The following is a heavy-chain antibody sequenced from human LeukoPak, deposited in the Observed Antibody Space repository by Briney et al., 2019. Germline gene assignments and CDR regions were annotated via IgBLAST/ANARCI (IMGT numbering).Heavy chain of an antibody. CDR1: GFTFSSYA. Sequence: GGSLRLSCAASGFTFSSYAMHWVRQAPGKGLEWVAVISYDGSNKYYADSVKGRFTISRDNSKNTLYLQMNSVRAEDTAVYYCANEPVGATETYYYYGMDVWGQGTTVTVSS. CDR3: ANEPVGATETYYYYGMDV. D-gene: IGHD1-26*01. V-gene: IGHV3-30-3*02. CDR2: ISYDGSNK. J-gene: IGHJ6*02.